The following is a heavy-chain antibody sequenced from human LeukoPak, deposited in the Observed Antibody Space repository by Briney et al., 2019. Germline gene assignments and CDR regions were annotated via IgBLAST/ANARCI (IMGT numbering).Heavy chain of an antibody. CDR1: GASISTHY. CDR2: GHYTGRS. CDR3: ARYDNSGYYSLDY. V-gene: IGHV4-59*08. J-gene: IGHJ4*02. Sequence: SETLSLTCTVSGASISTHYWSWIRQPPGKGLEWIGFGHYTGRSNYNPSLKSRVTISVDTSKNQVPLKLSSVTAADTAVYYCARYDNSGYYSLDYWGQGALVTVSS. D-gene: IGHD3-22*01.